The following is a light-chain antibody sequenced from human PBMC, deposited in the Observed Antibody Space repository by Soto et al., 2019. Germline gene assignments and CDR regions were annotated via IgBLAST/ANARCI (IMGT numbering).Light chain of an antibody. CDR1: SSNIGAGYD. Sequence: QSVLTQPPSVSGAPGQRVTISCTGSSSNIGAGYDVHWYRQLPGTAPKLLIYGNSNRPSGVPDRFSGSKSDTSASLAITGLQAKDEADYYCQSYDSSLSGVVFGGGTKVTVL. CDR2: GNS. V-gene: IGLV1-40*01. CDR3: QSYDSSLSGVV. J-gene: IGLJ2*01.